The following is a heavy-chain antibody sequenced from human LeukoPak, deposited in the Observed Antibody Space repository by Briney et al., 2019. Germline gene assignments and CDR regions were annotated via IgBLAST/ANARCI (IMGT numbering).Heavy chain of an antibody. D-gene: IGHD6-19*01. V-gene: IGHV1-2*02. Sequence: ASVKVSCKASGYTFTGYYMHWVRQAPGQGLEWMGWINPNSGGTNYAQKFQGRVTMTRDTSISTAYMELRRLRSDDTAVYYCARAGRTSSIAVVGPFDPWGQGTLVTVSS. CDR1: GYTFTGYY. J-gene: IGHJ5*02. CDR2: INPNSGGT. CDR3: ARAGRTSSIAVVGPFDP.